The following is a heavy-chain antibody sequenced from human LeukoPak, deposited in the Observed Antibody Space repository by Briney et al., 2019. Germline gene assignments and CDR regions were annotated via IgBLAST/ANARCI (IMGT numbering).Heavy chain of an antibody. V-gene: IGHV3-15*01. Sequence: GGSLRLSCAGSGFTFNNAWMSWVRQAPGKGLEWVGRVRSKTDGGTTDYAAPVKGRFTISRDDSKNTLYLQMNSLKTEDTAVYYCATYNSRDAFDFWGQGTMVTVSS. CDR1: GFTFNNAW. CDR2: VRSKTDGGTT. CDR3: ATYNSRDAFDF. D-gene: IGHD2/OR15-2a*01. J-gene: IGHJ3*01.